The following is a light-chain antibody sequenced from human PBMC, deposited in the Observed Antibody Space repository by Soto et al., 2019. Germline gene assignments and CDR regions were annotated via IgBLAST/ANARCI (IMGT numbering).Light chain of an antibody. J-gene: IGLJ3*02. CDR1: SSNIGSSY. Sequence: QSVLTQPPSASGTPGQRVTISCSGSSSNIGSSYVYWYQQVPGTAPKLLIYKDNQRPSGVTDRFSGSKSGPSASLAISGLRSEDEADYYCAAWDDRLSAWVFGGGTKLTVL. CDR3: AAWDDRLSAWV. V-gene: IGLV1-47*01. CDR2: KDN.